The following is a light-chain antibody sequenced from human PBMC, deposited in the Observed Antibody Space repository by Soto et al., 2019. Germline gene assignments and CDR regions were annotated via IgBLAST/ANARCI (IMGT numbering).Light chain of an antibody. CDR3: QQRSNWLT. J-gene: IGKJ4*01. CDR2: DAY. V-gene: IGKV3-11*01. CDR1: QSVSSY. Sequence: EIVLTQSPATLSLSPGERATLSCRASQSVSSYLAWYQRKPGQAPRLLIYDAYDRATGIPARFSGSGSGTDFPLTISSLEPEDFQVYFCQQRSNWLTFGGGTKVEIK.